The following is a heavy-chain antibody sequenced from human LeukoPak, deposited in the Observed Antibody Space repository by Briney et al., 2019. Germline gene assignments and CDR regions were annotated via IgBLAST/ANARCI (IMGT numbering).Heavy chain of an antibody. CDR2: IYYSGST. CDR1: GGSISSSSYY. D-gene: IGHD3-16*01. J-gene: IGHJ4*02. V-gene: IGHV4-39*01. Sequence: SETLSLTCTVSGGSISSSSYYWGWIRRPPGKGLEWIGSIYYSGSTYYNPSLKSRVTISVDTSKNQFSLKLSSVTAADTAVYYCARYRVHDYAGSGFDYWGQGTLVTVSS. CDR3: ARYRVHDYAGSGFDY.